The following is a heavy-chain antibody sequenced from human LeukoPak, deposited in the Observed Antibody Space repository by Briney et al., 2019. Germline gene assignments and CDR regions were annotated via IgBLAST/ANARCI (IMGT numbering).Heavy chain of an antibody. CDR1: GFTFSSHS. CDR2: IRSKIYGGTP. Sequence: GGSLRLSCAASGFTFSSHSMNWVRQAPGKGLEWVGFIRSKIYGGTPEYAASVKGRFTISRDDSKGIAYLQMNSLKTEDTGVYYCTRDQTPYYWGQGTLVTVSS. J-gene: IGHJ4*02. V-gene: IGHV3-49*04. CDR3: TRDQTPYY.